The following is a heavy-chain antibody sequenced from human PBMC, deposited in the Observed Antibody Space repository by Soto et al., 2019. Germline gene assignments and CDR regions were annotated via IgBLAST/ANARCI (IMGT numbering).Heavy chain of an antibody. Sequence: ASVKVSCKASGFTFTSSAVQWVRQARGQRLEWIGWIVVGSGNTNYAQKFQERVTITRDMSTSTAYMELSSLRSEDTAVYYCAAENDIAAAIRGYYYYYGMDVWGQGTTVTVSS. CDR2: IVVGSGNT. D-gene: IGHD6-13*01. CDR1: GFTFTSSA. CDR3: AAENDIAAAIRGYYYYYGMDV. J-gene: IGHJ6*02. V-gene: IGHV1-58*01.